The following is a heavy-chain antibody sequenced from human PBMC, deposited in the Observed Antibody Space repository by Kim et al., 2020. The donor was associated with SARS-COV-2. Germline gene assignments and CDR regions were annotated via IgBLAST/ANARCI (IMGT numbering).Heavy chain of an antibody. J-gene: IGHJ3*02. D-gene: IGHD3-22*01. CDR2: INPSGGST. V-gene: IGHV1-46*01. Sequence: ASVKVSCKASGYTFTSYYMHWVRQAPGQGLEWMGIINPSGGSTSYAQKFQGRVTMTRDTSTSTVYMELSSLRSEDTAVYYCARGLSLYDSSGYPVYDAFDIWGQGTMVTVSS. CDR3: ARGLSLYDSSGYPVYDAFDI. CDR1: GYTFTSYY.